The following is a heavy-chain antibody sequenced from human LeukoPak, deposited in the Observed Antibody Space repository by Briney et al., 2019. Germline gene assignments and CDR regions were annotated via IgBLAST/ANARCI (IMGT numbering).Heavy chain of an antibody. CDR2: IYYSGST. V-gene: IGHV4-39*07. D-gene: IGHD3-10*01. Sequence: PETLSLTCTVSGGSISSSSYYWGWIRQPPGKGLEWIGSIYYSGSTYYNPSLKSRVTISVDTSKNQFSLKLSSVTAADTAVYYCARKYYYGSGSYSDWGQGTLVTVSS. J-gene: IGHJ4*02. CDR1: GGSISSSSYY. CDR3: ARKYYYGSGSYSD.